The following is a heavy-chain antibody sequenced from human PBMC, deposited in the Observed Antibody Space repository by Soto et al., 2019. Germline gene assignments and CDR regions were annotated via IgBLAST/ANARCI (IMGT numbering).Heavy chain of an antibody. CDR2: IIPIFGTA. Sequence: ASVKVSCKASGGTFSSYAISWVRQAPGQGLEWMGGIIPIFGTANYAQKFQGRVTITADESTSTAYMELSSLRSEDTAVYYCARDRSPYYYDSSGYCFWGQGTLVTVS. D-gene: IGHD3-22*01. J-gene: IGHJ4*02. CDR1: GGTFSSYA. V-gene: IGHV1-69*13. CDR3: ARDRSPYYYDSSGYCF.